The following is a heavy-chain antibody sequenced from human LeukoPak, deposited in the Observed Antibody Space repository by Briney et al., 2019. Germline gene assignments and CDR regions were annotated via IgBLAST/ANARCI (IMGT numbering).Heavy chain of an antibody. CDR1: GYSISSGYY. Sequence: SETLSLTCTVSGYSISSGYYWGWIRQPPGKGLEWIGSIYHSGSTYYNPSLKSRVTISVDTSKNQFSLRLSSVTAADTAVYYCARHEVGGSGSSSWLDYWGQGTLVTVSS. D-gene: IGHD3-10*01. V-gene: IGHV4-38-2*02. CDR3: ARHEVGGSGSSSWLDY. CDR2: IYHSGST. J-gene: IGHJ4*02.